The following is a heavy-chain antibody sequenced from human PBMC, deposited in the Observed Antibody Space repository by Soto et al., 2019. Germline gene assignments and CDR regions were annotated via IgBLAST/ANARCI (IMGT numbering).Heavy chain of an antibody. J-gene: IGHJ3*02. Sequence: PSESLSLTCTVSGGSISSGGYYWSWIRQPPGKGLEWIGYIYYSGSTYYNPSLKSRVTISVDTSKNQFSLKLSSVTAADTAVYYCARRIAAAGRDAFDIWGQGTMVTVSS. CDR3: ARRIAAAGRDAFDI. V-gene: IGHV4-30-4*01. CDR2: IYYSGST. CDR1: GGSISSGGYY. D-gene: IGHD6-13*01.